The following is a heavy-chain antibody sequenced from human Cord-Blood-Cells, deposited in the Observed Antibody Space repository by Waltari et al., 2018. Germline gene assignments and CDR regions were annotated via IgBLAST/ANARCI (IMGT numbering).Heavy chain of an antibody. D-gene: IGHD3-22*01. J-gene: IGHJ5*02. CDR1: GGSISSSSYY. CDR2: IYYSGST. V-gene: IGHV4-39*01. CDR3: ARQTAYYYDSSGYYFDWFDP. Sequence: QLQLQESGPGLVKPSETLSLTCTVSGGSISSSSYYWGWIRQPPGKGREWIGSIYYSGSTYYNPSLKSRVTISVDTSKNQFSLKLSSVTAADTAVYYCARQTAYYYDSSGYYFDWFDPWGQGTLVTVSS.